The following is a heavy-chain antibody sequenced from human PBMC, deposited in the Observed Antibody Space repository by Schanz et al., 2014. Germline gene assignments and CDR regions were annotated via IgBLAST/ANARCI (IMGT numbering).Heavy chain of an antibody. CDR2: IKQDGSEK. D-gene: IGHD4-17*01. CDR1: GFTFSNHA. Sequence: EVQVLESGEGLVEAGGSLRLSCAASGFTFSNHALSWVRQAPGKGLEWVANIKQDGSEKYYVDSVKGRFTISRDNAKKSLYLRMNSLRAEDTAVYYCARDAVTSVLTPGFYYWGQGTLVTVSS. J-gene: IGHJ4*02. CDR3: ARDAVTSVLTPGFYY. V-gene: IGHV3-7*01.